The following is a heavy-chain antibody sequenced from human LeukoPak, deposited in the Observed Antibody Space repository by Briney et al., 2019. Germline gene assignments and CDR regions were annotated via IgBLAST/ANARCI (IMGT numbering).Heavy chain of an antibody. CDR1: GGTFSSYA. Sequence: ASVKVSCKASGGTFSSYAISWVRQAPGQGLEWMGGIIPIFGTANYAQKFQGRVTITTDESTSTAYMELSSLRSEDTAAYYCARDGGEGGATTPMGYWGQGTLVTVSS. CDR3: ARDGGEGGATTPMGY. CDR2: IIPIFGTA. V-gene: IGHV1-69*05. D-gene: IGHD1-26*01. J-gene: IGHJ4*02.